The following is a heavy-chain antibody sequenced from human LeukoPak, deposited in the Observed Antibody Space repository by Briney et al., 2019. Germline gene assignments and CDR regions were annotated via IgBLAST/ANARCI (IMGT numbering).Heavy chain of an antibody. CDR3: ASDIVVVPAASGYYMDV. V-gene: IGHV1-69*05. CDR1: GGTFSSYA. J-gene: IGHJ6*03. D-gene: IGHD2-2*01. CDR2: IIPIFGTA. Sequence: SVKVSCKASGGTFSSYAISWVRQAPGQGLEWMGGIIPIFGTANYAQKFRGRVTITTDESTSTAYMELSSLRSEDTAVYYCASDIVVVPAASGYYMDVWGKGTTVTISS.